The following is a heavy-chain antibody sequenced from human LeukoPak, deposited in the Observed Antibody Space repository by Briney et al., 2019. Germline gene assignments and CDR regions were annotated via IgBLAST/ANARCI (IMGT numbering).Heavy chain of an antibody. CDR1: GGSISSGGYS. V-gene: IGHV4-30-2*01. CDR2: IYHSGST. D-gene: IGHD2-2*02. J-gene: IGHJ2*01. Sequence: SQSLSLTCAVSGGSISSGGYSWSWIRQPPGKGLEWIGYIYHSGSTNYNPSLKSRVTISVDRSKNQFSLKLSSVTAADTAVYYCARANRYCSSTSCYSEDWYFDLWGRGTLVTVSS. CDR3: ARANRYCSSTSCYSEDWYFDL.